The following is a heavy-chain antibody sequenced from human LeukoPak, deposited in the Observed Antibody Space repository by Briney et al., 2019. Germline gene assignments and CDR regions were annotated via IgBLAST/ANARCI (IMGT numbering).Heavy chain of an antibody. Sequence: GRSLRLSCAASGFTFSNSWMSWVRQAPGKGLEWVGYVKNKLDGETTDYAAPVKGRFTISRDDSKNTLYLQMNNLKTEDTGVYYCTAKPVGYSAYDRPWGQGTLVTVSS. CDR1: GFTFSNSW. CDR2: VKNKLDGETT. J-gene: IGHJ4*02. CDR3: TAKPVGYSAYDRP. V-gene: IGHV3-15*01. D-gene: IGHD5-12*01.